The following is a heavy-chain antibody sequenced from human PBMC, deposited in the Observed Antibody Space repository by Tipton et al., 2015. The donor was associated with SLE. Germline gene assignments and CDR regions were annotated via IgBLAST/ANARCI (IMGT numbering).Heavy chain of an antibody. V-gene: IGHV4-59*08. CDR1: VGSISSHY. D-gene: IGHD4-17*01. CDR3: ASWNGDYVNY. J-gene: IGHJ4*02. Sequence: TLSLTCPVSVGSISSHYWSWIRQPPGKGLEWIGYIYYSGSTNYNPSLKSRVTLSVDTSKNQFSLKLSSVTAADTAVYYCASWNGDYVNYWGQGTLVTVSS. CDR2: IYYSGST.